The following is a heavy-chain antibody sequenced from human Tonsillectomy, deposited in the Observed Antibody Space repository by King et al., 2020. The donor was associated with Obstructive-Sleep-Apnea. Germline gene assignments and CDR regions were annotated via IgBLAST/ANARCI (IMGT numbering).Heavy chain of an antibody. V-gene: IGHV3-21*01. Sequence: VQLVESGGGLVKPGGSLRLSCAASGFTFSSYSMNWVRQAPGKGLEWVSSISSSSSYIYYADSVKGRFTISRDNAKNSLYLQMHSLGAEETAVYYCAREYYDFWSASVTYYYYGMDVGGQGPTVTVSS. J-gene: IGHJ6*02. CDR2: ISSSSSYI. D-gene: IGHD3-3*01. CDR3: AREYYDFWSASVTYYYYGMDV. CDR1: GFTFSSYS.